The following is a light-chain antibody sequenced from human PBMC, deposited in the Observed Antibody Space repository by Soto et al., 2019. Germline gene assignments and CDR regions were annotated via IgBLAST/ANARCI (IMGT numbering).Light chain of an antibody. CDR2: EGS. CDR1: SSDVGSYNL. V-gene: IGLV2-23*01. J-gene: IGLJ2*01. CDR3: CSYAGSSTWV. Sequence: QSALTQPASVYGSPGQSITISCTGTSSDVGSYNLVSWYQQHPGKAPKLMIYEGSKRPSGVSNRFSGSKSGNTASLTISGPQSEYEADYYFCSYAGSSTWVFGGGTKVTVL.